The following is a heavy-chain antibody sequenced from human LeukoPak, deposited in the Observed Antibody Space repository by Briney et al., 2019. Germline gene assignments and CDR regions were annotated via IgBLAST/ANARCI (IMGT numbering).Heavy chain of an antibody. V-gene: IGHV5-51*01. CDR2: IYPGDSDT. Sequence: HGESLKISCKGSGYSFPSHWTAWVRQMPGKGLEWMGIIYPGDSDTRYSPSFQGQVTISADKSISTAYLQWSSLKASDTAMYYCARPYDSGWTGFEYWGQGTLVTVSS. CDR3: ARPYDSGWTGFEY. J-gene: IGHJ4*02. CDR1: GYSFPSHW. D-gene: IGHD6-19*01.